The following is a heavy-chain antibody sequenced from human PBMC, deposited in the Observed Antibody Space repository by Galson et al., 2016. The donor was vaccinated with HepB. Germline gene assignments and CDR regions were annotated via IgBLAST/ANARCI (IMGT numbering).Heavy chain of an antibody. CDR2: ISAGNGDT. V-gene: IGHV1-3*01. CDR3: TRGGGSGSYPFGD. J-gene: IGHJ4*02. CDR1: GYTFTSYF. Sequence: SVKVSCKASGYTFTSYFMHWVRQAPGQRLEWMGWISAGNGDTKYSQNFQGRVTITRDTSASTAYMELSSLRSEDTAVYYCTRGGGSGSYPFGDWGQGTLVTVSS. D-gene: IGHD3-10*01.